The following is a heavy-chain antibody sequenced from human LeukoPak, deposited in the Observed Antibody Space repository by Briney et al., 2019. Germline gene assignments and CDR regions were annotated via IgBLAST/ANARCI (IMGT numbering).Heavy chain of an antibody. CDR3: ARTCSSTSYPYYYYYGMDV. D-gene: IGHD2-2*01. J-gene: IGHJ6*02. CDR2: IYPGDSDT. Sequence: GESLKISCKGSGYSFTSYWIGWVRQMPGKGLEWMGIIYPGDSDTRYSPSFQGQVTISADKSISTAYLQWSSLKASDTAMYYCARTCSSTSYPYYYYYGMDVWGQGTTVTVSS. V-gene: IGHV5-51*01. CDR1: GYSFTSYW.